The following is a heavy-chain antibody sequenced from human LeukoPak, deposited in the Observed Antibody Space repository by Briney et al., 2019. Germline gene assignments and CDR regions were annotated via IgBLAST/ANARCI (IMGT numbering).Heavy chain of an antibody. Sequence: PGRSLRLSCAASKFTFSSYAMHWVRQAPGKGLEWVAVISYDGSNKYHADSVKGRFTISRDNSKNTLYLQMNSLRAEDTAVYYCARGGILLWFGETFDYWGQGTLVTVS. D-gene: IGHD3-10*01. CDR1: KFTFSSYA. V-gene: IGHV3-30-3*01. J-gene: IGHJ4*02. CDR2: ISYDGSNK. CDR3: ARGGILLWFGETFDY.